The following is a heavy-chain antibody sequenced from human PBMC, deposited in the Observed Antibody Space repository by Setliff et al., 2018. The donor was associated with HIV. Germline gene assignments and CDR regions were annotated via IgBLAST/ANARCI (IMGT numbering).Heavy chain of an antibody. J-gene: IGHJ4*02. Sequence: SETLSLTCTVSGGSISSYYWSWIRQPPGKGLEWIGYIYTSGSVNYNPSLNSRVTISVDTSKNQFSLKVNSVTAADTAVYYCARSPRIGVAGEFEYWGQGTQVTV. D-gene: IGHD6-19*01. CDR2: IYTSGSV. V-gene: IGHV4-4*09. CDR1: GGSISSYY. CDR3: ARSPRIGVAGEFEY.